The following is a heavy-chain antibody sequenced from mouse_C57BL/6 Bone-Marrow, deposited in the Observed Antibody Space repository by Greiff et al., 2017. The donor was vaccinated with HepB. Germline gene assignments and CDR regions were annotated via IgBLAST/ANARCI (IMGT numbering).Heavy chain of an antibody. CDR3: ASYGNSWFAY. CDR1: GYSFTGYY. V-gene: IGHV1-42*01. J-gene: IGHJ3*01. CDR2: INPSTGGT. D-gene: IGHD2-1*01. Sequence: VQLKESGPELVKPGASVKISCKASGYSFTGYYMNWVKQSPEKSLEWIGEINPSTGGTTYNQKFKAKATLTVAKSSSTAYMQLKSLTSEDSAVYYGASYGNSWFAYWGQGTLVTVSA.